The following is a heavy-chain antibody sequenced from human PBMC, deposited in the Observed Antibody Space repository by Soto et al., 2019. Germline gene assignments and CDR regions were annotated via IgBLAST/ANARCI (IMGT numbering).Heavy chain of an antibody. J-gene: IGHJ4*02. CDR3: ARHPDYHDSGGYYFFDY. V-gene: IGHV1-18*04. D-gene: IGHD3-22*01. CDR2: ISAYNGHT. CDR1: GYTLSSYG. Sequence: QVQLVQSGAEVKKPGASVKVSCKASGYTLSSYGISWVRQAPGQGLEWMGWISAYNGHTKYTEKLQGRVTMTTDTSTTTVYMELRSLGSDDTAVYYCARHPDYHDSGGYYFFDYWGQGTLVTVSS.